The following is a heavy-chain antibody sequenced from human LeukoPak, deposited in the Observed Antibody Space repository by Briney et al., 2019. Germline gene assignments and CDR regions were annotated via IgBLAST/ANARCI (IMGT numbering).Heavy chain of an antibody. CDR2: ISSSGSTI. Sequence: GGSLRLSCAASGFTFSDYYMGWIRQAPGKGLEWVSYISSSGSTIYYADSVKGRFTISRDNAKNSPYLQMNSLRAEDTAVYYCARSPERWLQPFDYWGQGTLVTVSS. J-gene: IGHJ4*02. CDR3: ARSPERWLQPFDY. D-gene: IGHD5-24*01. V-gene: IGHV3-11*01. CDR1: GFTFSDYY.